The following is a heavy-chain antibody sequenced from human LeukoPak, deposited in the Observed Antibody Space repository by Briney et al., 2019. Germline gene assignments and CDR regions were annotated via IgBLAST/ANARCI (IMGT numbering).Heavy chain of an antibody. D-gene: IGHD4-17*01. CDR3: ARGGGPTVTTQSSIDY. Sequence: GGSLRLSCAAPGFTFSDYYMSWIRQAPGKGLEWVSYISSSGSTIYYADSVEGRFTISRDNAKNSLYLQMNSLRAEDTAVYYCARGGGPTVTTQSSIDYWGQGTLVTVSS. CDR1: GFTFSDYY. V-gene: IGHV3-11*01. J-gene: IGHJ4*02. CDR2: ISSSGSTI.